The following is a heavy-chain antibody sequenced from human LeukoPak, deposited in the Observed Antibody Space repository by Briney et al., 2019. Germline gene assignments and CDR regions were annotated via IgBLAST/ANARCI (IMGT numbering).Heavy chain of an antibody. CDR3: ARVGSSSWSNYYFDY. J-gene: IGHJ4*02. Sequence: GSLRLSCAASGFTFSSYWMSWVRQAPGKGLEWVANIKQDGSEKYYVDSVKGRFTISRDNAKNSLYLQMNSLRAEDTAVYYCARVGSSSWSNYYFDYWGQGTLVTVSS. V-gene: IGHV3-7*01. D-gene: IGHD6-13*01. CDR2: IKQDGSEK. CDR1: GFTFSSYW.